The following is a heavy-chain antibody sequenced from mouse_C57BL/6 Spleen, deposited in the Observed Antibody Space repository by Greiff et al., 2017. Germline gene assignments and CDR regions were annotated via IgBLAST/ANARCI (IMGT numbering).Heavy chain of an antibody. D-gene: IGHD2-4*01. V-gene: IGHV1-81*01. CDR1: GYTFTSYG. Sequence: VQLQESGAELARPGASVKLSCKASGYTFTSYGISWVKQSTGQGLEWIGEIYPRSGNTYYNEKFKGKATLTADKSSSTAYMELRSLTSEDSAVYFCARDDYDSYFDVWGTGTTVTVSS. CDR2: IYPRSGNT. J-gene: IGHJ1*03. CDR3: ARDDYDSYFDV.